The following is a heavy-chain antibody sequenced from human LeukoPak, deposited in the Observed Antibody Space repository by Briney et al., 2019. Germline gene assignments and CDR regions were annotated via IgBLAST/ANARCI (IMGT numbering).Heavy chain of an antibody. D-gene: IGHD3-22*01. Sequence: PGRSLRLSCAASGFTFSSYAMHWVRQAPGKGLEWVAVISYDGSNKYYADSVKGRFTISRDNAKNSLYLQMNSLRAEDTAVYYCARQVTDRSSGYYYWGQGTLVTVSS. J-gene: IGHJ4*02. V-gene: IGHV3-30-3*01. CDR2: ISYDGSNK. CDR1: GFTFSSYA. CDR3: ARQVTDRSSGYYY.